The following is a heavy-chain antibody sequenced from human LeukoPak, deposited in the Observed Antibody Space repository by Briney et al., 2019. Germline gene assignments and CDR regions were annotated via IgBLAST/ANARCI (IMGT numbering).Heavy chain of an antibody. CDR1: GGSVSSYF. V-gene: IGHV4-59*02. CDR2: ISYSGTT. J-gene: IGHJ4*02. Sequence: PSETLSLTCTVAGGSVSSYFWGWIRQPPGKGLEWIGYISYSGTTNYNPSLKSRVTISVDTSKNQFSLKLSSVTAADTAIYYCASTGELLGVQYFDYWGQGTLVTVSS. D-gene: IGHD1-26*01. CDR3: ASTGELLGVQYFDY.